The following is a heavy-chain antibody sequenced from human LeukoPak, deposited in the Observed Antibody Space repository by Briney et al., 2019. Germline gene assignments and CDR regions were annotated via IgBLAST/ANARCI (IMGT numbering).Heavy chain of an antibody. D-gene: IGHD6-13*01. CDR2: ISGSGSRGSGITGGNT. V-gene: IGHV3-23*01. CDR1: GFDFKLSA. Sequence: GGSLRLSCAASGFDFKLSAMSWGRQAPGKGLEWVALISGSGSRGSGITGGNTYYADSVKGRFSISRDDSQNTVYLQMNSLRVEDTATYFCAKGRCGDSSCWYFDAWAKGTRVTVSP. J-gene: IGHJ4*02. CDR3: AKGRCGDSSCWYFDA.